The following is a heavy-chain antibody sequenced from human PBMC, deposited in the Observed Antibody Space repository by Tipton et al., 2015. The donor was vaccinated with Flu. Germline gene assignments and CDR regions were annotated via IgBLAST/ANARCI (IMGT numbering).Heavy chain of an antibody. CDR3: ARGSGSGTYVVFDY. CDR2: IYTSGST. V-gene: IGHV4-4*07. J-gene: IGHJ4*02. CDR1: GGSISSYY. D-gene: IGHD3-10*01. Sequence: TLSLTCTVSGGSISSYYWSWIRQPAGKGLEWIGRIYTSGSTNYNPSLKSRVTMSVDTSKNQFSLRLTSVTAADTAVYYCARGSGSGTYVVFDYWGRGTLVTVSS.